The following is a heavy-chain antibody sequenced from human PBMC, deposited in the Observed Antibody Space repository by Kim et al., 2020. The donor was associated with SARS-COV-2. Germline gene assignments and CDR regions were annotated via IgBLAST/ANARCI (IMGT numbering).Heavy chain of an antibody. J-gene: IGHJ4*01. CDR3: ARLEYSSSSGVYYFNY. D-gene: IGHD6-6*01. CDR1: GGSISAYY. CDR2: IHYSGST. Sequence: SETLSLTCTVSGGSISAYYWSWIRQPPGKGLEWIGYIHYSGSTNYNPSLKSRVTISVDTSKNQFSLKLSSVTAADTGVYYCARLEYSSSSGVYYFNYWG. V-gene: IGHV4-59*08.